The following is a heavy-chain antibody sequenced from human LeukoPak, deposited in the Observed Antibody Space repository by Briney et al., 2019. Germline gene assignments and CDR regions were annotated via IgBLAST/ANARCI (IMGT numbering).Heavy chain of an antibody. J-gene: IGHJ4*02. Sequence: GGSLRLSCSTSGFTFSSYAMHWVRQAPGKGLEWVAVISYDGSNKYYADSVKGRFTISRDNSKNTLYLQMNSLRAEDTAVYYCAKLNLGQLWSSPIDYWGQGTLVTVSS. CDR3: AKLNLGQLWSSPIDY. D-gene: IGHD5-18*01. V-gene: IGHV3-30-3*02. CDR1: GFTFSSYA. CDR2: ISYDGSNK.